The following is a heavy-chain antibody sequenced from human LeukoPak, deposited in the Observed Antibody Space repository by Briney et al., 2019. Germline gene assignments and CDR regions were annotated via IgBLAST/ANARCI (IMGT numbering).Heavy chain of an antibody. V-gene: IGHV4-4*07. J-gene: IGHJ6*03. CDR2: IYTSGST. CDR3: ARGYGSGSYYYMDV. D-gene: IGHD3-10*01. Sequence: SETLSLTCTVSGGSISSYYWSWIRQPAGKGLEWIGRIYTSGSTNYNPSLKSRVTMSVDTSKNQFSLKLSSVTAADTAVYYCARGYGSGSYYYMDVWGKGTTVTISS. CDR1: GGSISSYY.